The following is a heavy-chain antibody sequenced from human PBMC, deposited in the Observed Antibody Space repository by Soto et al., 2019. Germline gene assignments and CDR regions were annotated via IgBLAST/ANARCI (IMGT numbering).Heavy chain of an antibody. CDR2: ISTNGVGT. CDR1: GFTLSGYA. Sequence: GGSLRLSCAASGFTLSGYAMDWVRQAPGKGLEYVSGISTNGVGTYYANSVQGKFTISRDNSKNTVYLQMGSLRPEDMAVYYCARRARPDFYYMDVWGKGTTVTVSS. V-gene: IGHV3-64*01. D-gene: IGHD6-6*01. CDR3: ARRARPDFYYMDV. J-gene: IGHJ6*03.